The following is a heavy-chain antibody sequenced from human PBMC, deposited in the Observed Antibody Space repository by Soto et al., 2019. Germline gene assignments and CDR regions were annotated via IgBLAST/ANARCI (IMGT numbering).Heavy chain of an antibody. J-gene: IGHJ5*02. Sequence: ASVKVSCKASGGTFSSYAISWVRQAPGQGLEWMGGIIPIFGTANYAQKFQGRVTITADESTGTAYMELSSLRSEDTAVYYCARHVPFSSSPGWDWFDPWGQGTLVTVSS. CDR3: ARHVPFSSSPGWDWFDP. CDR2: IIPIFGTA. D-gene: IGHD6-6*01. V-gene: IGHV1-69*13. CDR1: GGTFSSYA.